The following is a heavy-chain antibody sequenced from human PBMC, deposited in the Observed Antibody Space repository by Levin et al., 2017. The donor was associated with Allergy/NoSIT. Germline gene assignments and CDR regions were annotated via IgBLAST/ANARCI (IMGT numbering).Heavy chain of an antibody. CDR2: ISGSLNAISTSGDTR. J-gene: IGHJ4*02. Sequence: GESLKISCAASGFTFSRSDMNWVRQAPGKGLEWISYISGSLNAISTSGDTRYYADSVKGRFTISRDVANNSLYLQMDRLRAEDTAGYYCARLPGGPHVVATWGQGTLVTVSS. D-gene: IGHD5-12*01. CDR1: GFTFSRSD. CDR3: ARLPGGPHVVAT. V-gene: IGHV3-48*01.